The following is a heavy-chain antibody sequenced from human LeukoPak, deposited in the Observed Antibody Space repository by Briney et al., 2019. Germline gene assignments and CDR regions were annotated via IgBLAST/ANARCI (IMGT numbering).Heavy chain of an antibody. CDR2: TYTGGNS. J-gene: IGHJ3*02. D-gene: IGHD3-22*01. V-gene: IGHV3-53*01. Sequence: GGSLRLSCEASGFTVSSTHMVWVHQAPGKGLEWVSVTYTGGNSYYAGSVQGRFIISRDISKNTLYPQMNNLRAEDSALYYCARGGRGSAAVVAPRSFDIWGQGTMVTVSS. CDR1: GFTVSSTH. CDR3: ARGGRGSAAVVAPRSFDI.